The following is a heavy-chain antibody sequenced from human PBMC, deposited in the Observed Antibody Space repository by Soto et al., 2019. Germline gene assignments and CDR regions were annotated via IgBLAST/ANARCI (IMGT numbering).Heavy chain of an antibody. V-gene: IGHV4-59*01. Sequence: SETLSLTCTVFGGSIDDYYWSWIRQSPGKGLEWIGHISDRGSTDYNPSLKSRVTISVDRSKKQFSLKVTSVTAADTAVYYCARDRWTARANWFDPWGQGTLVTVSS. D-gene: IGHD3-16*02. CDR3: ARDRWTARANWFDP. CDR1: GGSIDDYY. CDR2: ISDRGST. J-gene: IGHJ5*02.